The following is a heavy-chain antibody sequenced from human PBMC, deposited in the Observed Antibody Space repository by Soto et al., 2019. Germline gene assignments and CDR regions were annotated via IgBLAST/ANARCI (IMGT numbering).Heavy chain of an antibody. CDR2: IVVGSGNT. CDR3: AADTGAYYYYYGMDV. V-gene: IGHV1-58*02. Sequence: QMQLVQSGPEVKKPGTSVKVSCKASGFTFTSSAMQWVRQARGQRLEWIGWIVVGSGNTNYAQKLQERVTITRDMSKSTAYMELSSLRSEDTAVYYCAADTGAYYYYYGMDVWGQGTTVTVSS. J-gene: IGHJ6*02. D-gene: IGHD4-17*01. CDR1: GFTFTSSA.